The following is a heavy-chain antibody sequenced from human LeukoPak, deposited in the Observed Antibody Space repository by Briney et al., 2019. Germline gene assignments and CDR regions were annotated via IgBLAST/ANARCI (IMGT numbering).Heavy chain of an antibody. Sequence: PSQTLSLTCTVSGGSVTSGSYYWSWIRQPAGKGLEWIGRIYTSGSTNYNSSLKSRVTISVDTSKNQFSLKLSSVTAADTAVYYCARNTYYYDSSGYYDNAFDMWGQGTKVTVSS. J-gene: IGHJ3*02. CDR2: IYTSGST. CDR3: ARNTYYYDSSGYYDNAFDM. V-gene: IGHV4-61*02. D-gene: IGHD3-22*01. CDR1: GGSVTSGSYY.